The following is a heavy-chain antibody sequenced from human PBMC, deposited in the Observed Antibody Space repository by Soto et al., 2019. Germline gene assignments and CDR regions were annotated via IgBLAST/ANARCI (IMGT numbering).Heavy chain of an antibody. CDR3: ARTYYYGSGMNTWFDP. V-gene: IGHV4-39*01. CDR2: IYYSGST. J-gene: IGHJ5*02. Sequence: QLQLQESGPGLVKPSETLSLTCTVSGGSISSSSYYWGWIRQPPGKGLEWIGSIYYSGSTYYNPSLKSRVTISVDTSKNQFSLKLSSVTAADTAVYYCARTYYYGSGMNTWFDPWGQGTLVTVSS. CDR1: GGSISSSSYY. D-gene: IGHD3-10*01.